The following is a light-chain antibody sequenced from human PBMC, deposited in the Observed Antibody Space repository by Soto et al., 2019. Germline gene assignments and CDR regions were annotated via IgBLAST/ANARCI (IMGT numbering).Light chain of an antibody. CDR3: QQRSNWPIT. CDR1: QSVSRY. J-gene: IGKJ5*01. V-gene: IGKV3-11*01. CDR2: DAS. Sequence: EIVLTQSPATLSLSPGERATLSCRASQSVSRYLAWDQQKPGQAPRPLIYDASNRATGIPARFSGSGSGTDFTLTISSLEPEDFAVYYCQQRSNWPITFGQGTRLEIK.